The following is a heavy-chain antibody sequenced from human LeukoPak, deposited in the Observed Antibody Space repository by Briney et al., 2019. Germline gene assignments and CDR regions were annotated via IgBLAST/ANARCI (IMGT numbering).Heavy chain of an antibody. D-gene: IGHD3-10*01. CDR1: GFTFSSYS. CDR2: INTDGSIT. V-gene: IGHV3-74*01. CDR3: ARDRGPRTGFMVREAYDY. J-gene: IGHJ4*02. Sequence: GGSLRLSCAASGFTFSSYSMNWVRQAPGKGLVWVSRINTDGSITNYADSVKGRFSISRDNAKNTLYLQMSSLRAEDTAVYYCARDRGPRTGFMVREAYDYWGQGTLVTVSS.